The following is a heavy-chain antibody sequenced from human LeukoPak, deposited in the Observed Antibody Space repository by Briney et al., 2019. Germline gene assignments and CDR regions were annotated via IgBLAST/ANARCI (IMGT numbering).Heavy chain of an antibody. D-gene: IGHD3-10*01. Sequence: SWVRQPPGKGLEWIGYIYYSGSTYYNPSLKSRVTISVDTSKNQFSLKLSSVTAADTAVYYCARVSGGVRGVIISTSFYFDYWGQGTLVTVSS. J-gene: IGHJ4*02. V-gene: IGHV4-30-4*08. CDR3: ARVSGGVRGVIISTSFYFDY. CDR2: IYYSGST.